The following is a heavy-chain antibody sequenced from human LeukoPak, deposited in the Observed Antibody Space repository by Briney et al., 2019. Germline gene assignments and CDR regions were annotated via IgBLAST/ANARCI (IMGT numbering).Heavy chain of an antibody. D-gene: IGHD5-18*01. CDR2: IYHSGST. CDR1: GGSISSSNW. J-gene: IGHJ4*02. CDR3: ARVLRAASWRSYDY. V-gene: IGHV4-4*02. Sequence: RTSGTLSLTCAVSGGSISSSNWWSWVRQPPGKGLEWIGEIYHSGSTNYNPSLKSRVTISVDKSKNQFSLKLSSVTAADTAVYYCARVLRAASWRSYDYWGQGSLVTVSS.